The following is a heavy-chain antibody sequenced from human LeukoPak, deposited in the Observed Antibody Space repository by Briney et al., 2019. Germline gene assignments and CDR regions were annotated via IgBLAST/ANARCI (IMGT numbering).Heavy chain of an antibody. CDR3: ARRKVRGVAVIAFDI. D-gene: IGHD3-10*01. V-gene: IGHV4-34*01. J-gene: IGHJ3*02. CDR1: GGSFSGYY. CDR2: INHSGST. Sequence: PSETLSLTCAVYGGSFSGYYWSWIRQPPGKGLEWIGEINHSGSTNYNPSLKSRVTISVDTSKNQFSLKLSSVTAADTAVYYCARRKVRGVAVIAFDIWGQGTMVTVSS.